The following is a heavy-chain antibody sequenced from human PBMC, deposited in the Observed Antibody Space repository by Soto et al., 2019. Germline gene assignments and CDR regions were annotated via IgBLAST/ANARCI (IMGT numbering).Heavy chain of an antibody. CDR1: GFTFSSYG. Sequence: QVQLVESGGGVVQPGRSLRLSCAASGFTFSSYGMHWVRQAPGKGLEWVAVIWYDGSNKYYADSVKGRFTISRDNSKNTLYLQMNSLRAEDMAVYYCARDRAVAGIDYWGQGTLVTVSS. V-gene: IGHV3-33*01. D-gene: IGHD6-19*01. CDR3: ARDRAVAGIDY. CDR2: IWYDGSNK. J-gene: IGHJ4*02.